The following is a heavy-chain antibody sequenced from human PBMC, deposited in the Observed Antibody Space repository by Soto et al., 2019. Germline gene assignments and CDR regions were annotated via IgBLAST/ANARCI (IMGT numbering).Heavy chain of an antibody. V-gene: IGHV3-15*01. CDR1: GFTFSNAW. Sequence: PGGSLRLSCAASGFTFSNAWMSWVRQAPGKGLAWVGRIKSKNDARTTDYAAPVKGRFTISRGYPKNTLYLQMNSLKTEDTAVYYCTPAGSLLQLWSRWGQGTLVTVSS. D-gene: IGHD5-18*01. CDR2: IKSKNDARTT. J-gene: IGHJ4*02. CDR3: TPAGSLLQLWSR.